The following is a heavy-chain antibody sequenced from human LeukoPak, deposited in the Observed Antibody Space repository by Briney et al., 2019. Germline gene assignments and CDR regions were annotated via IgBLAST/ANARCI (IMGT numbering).Heavy chain of an antibody. J-gene: IGHJ6*03. D-gene: IGHD3-16*01. CDR1: GGSVSSYY. V-gene: IGHV4-4*07. Sequence: PSETLSLTCSVSGGSVSSYYWSWIRQPAGKGLEWIGRIHTSGSTNYSPSLESRVTMSVDTSKNQFSLKLSSVTAADTAVYYCARGYRGYYYYYMDVWGKGTTVTVSS. CDR2: IHTSGST. CDR3: ARGYRGYYYYYMDV.